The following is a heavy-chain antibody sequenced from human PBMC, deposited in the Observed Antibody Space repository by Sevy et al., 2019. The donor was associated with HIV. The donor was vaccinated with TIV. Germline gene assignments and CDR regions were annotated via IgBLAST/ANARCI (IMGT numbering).Heavy chain of an antibody. CDR2: ISSSSSTI. CDR1: GFTFSSYS. D-gene: IGHD2-15*01. J-gene: IGHJ3*02. Sequence: GGSLRLSCAASGFTFSSYSMNWVRQAPGKGLEWVSYISSSSSTIYYEDSVKGRFTISIDNAKNSLYLQMNSLRAEDRVFYYGARVGIVVGGVFDIWGQGTMVTVSS. CDR3: ARVGIVVGGVFDI. V-gene: IGHV3-48*01.